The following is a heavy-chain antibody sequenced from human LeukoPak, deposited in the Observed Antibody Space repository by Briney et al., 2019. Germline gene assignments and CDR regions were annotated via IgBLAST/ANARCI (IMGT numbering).Heavy chain of an antibody. CDR1: GDSISSSSYY. CDR2: IYYRGST. CDR3: ARRRYYDSTGYLD. V-gene: IGHV4-39*01. J-gene: IGHJ1*01. Sequence: PSETLSLTCTISGDSISSSSYYWGWIRQPPGKGLEWIGDIYYRGSTYYNPSLKSRVSISIDTSINQFSLTLNSVTAADTALYFCARRRYYDSTGYLDWGQGILVTVSS. D-gene: IGHD3-22*01.